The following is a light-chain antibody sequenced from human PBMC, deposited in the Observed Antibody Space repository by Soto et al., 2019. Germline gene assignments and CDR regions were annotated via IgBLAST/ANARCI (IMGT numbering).Light chain of an antibody. J-gene: IGKJ5*01. CDR1: QSVSIND. CDR2: DAS. CDR3: QQYGSSPIT. Sequence: IVLTQSPGTLSLSPGERATLSCRASQSVSINDLALYQQKPGLAPRLLIHDASSRATGMPDRFSGTKSGTDFTLTIRRLEPEDAAVYFCQQYGSSPITFGQGTRLEIK. V-gene: IGKV3D-20*01.